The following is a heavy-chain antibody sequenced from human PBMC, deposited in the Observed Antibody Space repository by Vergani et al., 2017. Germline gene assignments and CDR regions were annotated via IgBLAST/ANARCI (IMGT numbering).Heavy chain of an antibody. CDR1: GFTFNSYG. CDR2: IRSDESRR. Sequence: QVQLVESGGGVVQPGGSLRLSCAASGFTFNSYGMHWVRQALGKGLEWVASIRSDESRRYFGDSMEAPFTISRDNSKNTLYLQMKSLGPEDTAVYYCAKEGGGYCGGGTCYPEYWGQGTLVIVSS. D-gene: IGHD2-15*01. J-gene: IGHJ4*02. V-gene: IGHV3-30*02. CDR3: AKEGGGYCGGGTCYPEY.